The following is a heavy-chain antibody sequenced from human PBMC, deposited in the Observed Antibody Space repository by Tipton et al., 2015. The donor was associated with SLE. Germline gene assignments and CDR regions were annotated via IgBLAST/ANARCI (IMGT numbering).Heavy chain of an antibody. J-gene: IGHJ5*02. Sequence: TLPLTCAVYGGSFSGYYWGWIRQPPGKGLEWIGSIYHSGSTYYNPSLKSRVTISVDTSKNQFSLKLSSVTAADTAVYYCARASSGSDNWFDPWGQGTLVTVSS. CDR2: IYHSGST. V-gene: IGHV4-38-2*01. CDR1: GGSFSGYY. CDR3: ARASSGSDNWFDP. D-gene: IGHD3-3*01.